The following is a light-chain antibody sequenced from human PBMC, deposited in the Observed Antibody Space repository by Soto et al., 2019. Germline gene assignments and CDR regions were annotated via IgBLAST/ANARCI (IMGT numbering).Light chain of an antibody. V-gene: IGLV1-40*01. CDR1: SSNIGAGYD. Sequence: QPVLTQPPSVSGAPGQRVTISCTGSSSNIGAGYDVHWYQQLPGTAPKLLIYGNSNRPSGVPDRFSGSKSGTSASLAITGLQAEDEADYYCQPYDSSLSGSGYVFGTGTKLTVL. CDR2: GNS. J-gene: IGLJ1*01. CDR3: QPYDSSLSGSGYV.